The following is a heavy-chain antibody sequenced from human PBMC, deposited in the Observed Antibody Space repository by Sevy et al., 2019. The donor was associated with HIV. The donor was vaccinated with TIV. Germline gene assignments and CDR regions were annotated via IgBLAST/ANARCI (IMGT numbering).Heavy chain of an antibody. Sequence: QLRKTLSLTCAVYGGSFSGYYWSWIRQPPGKGLEWIGEINHSGSTNYNPSLKSRVTISVDTSKNQFSLKLSSVTAADTAVYYCAREYCSGGSCYSEWFDPWGQGTLVTVSS. J-gene: IGHJ5*02. CDR2: INHSGST. CDR3: AREYCSGGSCYSEWFDP. CDR1: GGSFSGYY. D-gene: IGHD2-15*01. V-gene: IGHV4-34*01.